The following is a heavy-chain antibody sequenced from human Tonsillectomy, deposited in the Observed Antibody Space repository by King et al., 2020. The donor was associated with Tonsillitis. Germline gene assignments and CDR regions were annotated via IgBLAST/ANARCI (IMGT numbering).Heavy chain of an antibody. V-gene: IGHV3-53*01. Sequence: VQLVESGGGLIQPGGSLRLSCAASGFTVSSNYMSWVRQAPGKGLEWVSIIYSDGTIHYADSVRGRFTISRDTSKNTVYLQLNSLTVEDTAMYYCARAPTRTTIFDIWGQGTLVTVSS. D-gene: IGHD1-7*01. CDR3: ARAPTRTTIFDI. CDR2: IYSDGTI. J-gene: IGHJ4*02. CDR1: GFTVSSNY.